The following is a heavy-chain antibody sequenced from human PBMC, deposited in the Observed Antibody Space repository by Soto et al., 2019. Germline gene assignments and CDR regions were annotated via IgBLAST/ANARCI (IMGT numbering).Heavy chain of an antibody. Sequence: PGGSLRLSCAASGFTVSSDYMSWVRQAPGKGLEWVPVIYPGGSKYYAESVKGRFTLSRNNSKNKLYLQKKNLRAEDTAVFYCARGLVTPYDFWSGYYNWYYYYGMDVWGQGTTVTVSS. CDR2: IYPGGSK. V-gene: IGHV3-53*01. D-gene: IGHD3-3*01. CDR3: ARGLVTPYDFWSGYYNWYYYYGMDV. CDR1: GFTVSSDY. J-gene: IGHJ6*02.